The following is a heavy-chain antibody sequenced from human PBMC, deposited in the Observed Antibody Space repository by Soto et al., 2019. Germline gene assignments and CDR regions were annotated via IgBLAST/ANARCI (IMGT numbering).Heavy chain of an antibody. CDR1: GFTFSVYG. CDR3: ARDSSRGRYCGGDCYSFDH. CDR2: IWYDGSNK. J-gene: IGHJ4*02. V-gene: IGHV3-33*01. Sequence: GGSLRLSCAASGFTFSVYGMHWVRQAPGKGLEWVAVIWYDGSNKYYTDSVQGRFTISRDNSKNTLFLQMNSLTAEDTAVYFCARDSSRGRYCGGDCYSFDHWGQGTLVTVSS. D-gene: IGHD2-21*02.